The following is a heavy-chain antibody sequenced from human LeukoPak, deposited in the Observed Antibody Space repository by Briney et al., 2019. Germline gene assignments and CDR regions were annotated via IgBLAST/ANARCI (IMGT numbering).Heavy chain of an antibody. CDR1: GYSISSGYY. V-gene: IGHV4-38-2*01. Sequence: SETLSLNCAVSGYSISSGYYLGWIRQPPGKGLEWIGIIYHSGSTYYNPSLKSRVTTSVDTSKNQFSLKLSSVTAADTAVYYCARTGLYGSGSSDYWGQGTLVTVSS. CDR3: ARTGLYGSGSSDY. J-gene: IGHJ4*02. D-gene: IGHD3-10*01. CDR2: IYHSGST.